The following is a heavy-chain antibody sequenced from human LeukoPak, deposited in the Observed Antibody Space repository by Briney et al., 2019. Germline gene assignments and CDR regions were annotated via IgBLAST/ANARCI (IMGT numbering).Heavy chain of an antibody. CDR2: IYSGGST. CDR1: GFTVSSNY. J-gene: IGHJ4*02. V-gene: IGHV3-66*01. Sequence: GGSLRLSCAASGFTVSSNYMSWVRQAPGKGLEWVSVIYSGGSTYYADSVKGRFTISRDNSKNTLYLQMNSLRAEDTAVYYCARALDYYGSGSYYSDFDYWGQGTLVTVSS. CDR3: ARALDYYGSGSYYSDFDY. D-gene: IGHD3-10*01.